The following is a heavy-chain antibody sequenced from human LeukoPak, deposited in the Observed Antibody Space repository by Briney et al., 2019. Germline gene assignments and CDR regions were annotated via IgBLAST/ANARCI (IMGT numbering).Heavy chain of an antibody. Sequence: PSETLSLTCAVSGGSISSSNWWSWVRQPPGKGLEWIGEIYHSGSTNYNPSLKSRVTISVDKSKNQFSLKLSSVTAADTAVYYCAREDCSGGSCYSHYYYGMDVWGQGTTVTVSS. D-gene: IGHD2-15*01. V-gene: IGHV4-4*02. CDR2: IYHSGST. J-gene: IGHJ6*02. CDR3: AREDCSGGSCYSHYYYGMDV. CDR1: GGSISSSNW.